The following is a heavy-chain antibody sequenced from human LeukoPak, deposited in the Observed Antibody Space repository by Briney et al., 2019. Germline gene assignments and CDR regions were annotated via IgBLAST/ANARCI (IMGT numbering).Heavy chain of an antibody. CDR3: ARDLFLAATEREGDDY. D-gene: IGHD6-13*01. CDR2: INPKSDDT. V-gene: IGHV1-2*02. Sequence: ASVKVSCKASGYTFTGYFRHWVRQAPGQGLEWMGWINPKSDDTNYAQKFQGRVTLTRDTSISTAYMELSRLTSDNTAVYCCARDLFLAATEREGDDYWGQGTLVTVSS. CDR1: GYTFTGYF. J-gene: IGHJ4*02.